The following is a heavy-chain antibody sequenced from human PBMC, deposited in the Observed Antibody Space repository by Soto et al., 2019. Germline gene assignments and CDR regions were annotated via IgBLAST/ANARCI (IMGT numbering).Heavy chain of an antibody. Sequence: ASVKVSCKASGGTFSSYAISWVRQAPGQGLEWMGGIIPIFGTANYAQKFQGRVTITADESTSTAYMELSSLRSEDTAVYYCGRDGSIFGVGTADYYYYGMDVWGQGTTVTVSS. J-gene: IGHJ6*02. D-gene: IGHD3-3*01. CDR1: GGTFSSYA. CDR3: GRDGSIFGVGTADYYYYGMDV. CDR2: IIPIFGTA. V-gene: IGHV1-69*13.